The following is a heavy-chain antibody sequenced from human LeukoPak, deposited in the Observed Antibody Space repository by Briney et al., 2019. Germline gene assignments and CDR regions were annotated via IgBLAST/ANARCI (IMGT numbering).Heavy chain of an antibody. CDR2: INPNSGGT. Sequence: ASVKVSCKASGYTFTGYYMHWVRQAPGQGLEWMGWINPNSGGTNYAQKFQGRVTMTRDTSISTAYMELSRLRSDGTAVYYCARDRLSGSYGRLDYWGQGTLVTVSS. CDR1: GYTFTGYY. V-gene: IGHV1-2*02. J-gene: IGHJ4*02. CDR3: ARDRLSGSYGRLDY. D-gene: IGHD1-26*01.